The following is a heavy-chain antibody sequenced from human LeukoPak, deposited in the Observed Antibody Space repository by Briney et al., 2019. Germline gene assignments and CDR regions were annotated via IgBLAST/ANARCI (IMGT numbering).Heavy chain of an antibody. CDR1: GFTFSSYA. Sequence: GGSLGLSCAASGFTFSSYAMSWVRQAPGKGLEWVSAISGSGGSTYYADSVKSRFTISRDNSKNTLYLQMNSLRAEDTAVYYCASLGYCSSTSCYRVLYYWGQGTLVTVSS. CDR3: ASLGYCSSTSCYRVLYY. J-gene: IGHJ4*02. CDR2: ISGSGGST. V-gene: IGHV3-23*01. D-gene: IGHD2-2*01.